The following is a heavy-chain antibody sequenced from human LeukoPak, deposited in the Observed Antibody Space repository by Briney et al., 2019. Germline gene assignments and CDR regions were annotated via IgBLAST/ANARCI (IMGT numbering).Heavy chain of an antibody. CDR3: AKWKYSNSGIDDY. D-gene: IGHD6-6*01. CDR1: GFTFSAFW. V-gene: IGHV3-74*01. J-gene: IGHJ4*02. Sequence: GGSLRLSCAASGFTFSAFWMHWVRQAPGKGLVWVSRINSDDSRTTYADSVKGRFTISRDIAKNTLYLQMNSLRAEDTAVYYCAKWKYSNSGIDDYWGQGTLVTVSS. CDR2: INSDDSRT.